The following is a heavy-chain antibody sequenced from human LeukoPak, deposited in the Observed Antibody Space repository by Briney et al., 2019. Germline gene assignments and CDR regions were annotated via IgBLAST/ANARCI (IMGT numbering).Heavy chain of an antibody. CDR2: ISYDGCNK. CDR1: GFTFSSYA. J-gene: IGHJ3*02. D-gene: IGHD3-22*01. V-gene: IGHV3-30*18. Sequence: GVSLRLSCAASGFTFSSYAMHWVRQAPGKGREWVAFISYDGCNKYYADSVEGRFTFYRDHSKNPLYLQMNSLRAEDTAVYYCAKGKDYYDSSGYYYTYAFDIWGQGTVVTVSS. CDR3: AKGKDYYDSSGYYYTYAFDI.